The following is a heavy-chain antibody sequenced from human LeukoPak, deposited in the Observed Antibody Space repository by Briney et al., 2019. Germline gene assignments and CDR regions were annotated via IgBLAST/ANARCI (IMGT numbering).Heavy chain of an antibody. CDR3: ATESYGSGRN. CDR2: ISPGNSDT. D-gene: IGHD3-10*01. V-gene: IGHV5-51*01. J-gene: IGHJ4*02. Sequence: GEFLKISGKGSGYIFTNSWIGWVRQMPGKGLEWMGIISPGNSDTRYSPSFQGQVTISADKSISTAYLQWSSLKASDTAMYYCATESYGSGRNWGQGTLVTVSS. CDR1: GYIFTNSW.